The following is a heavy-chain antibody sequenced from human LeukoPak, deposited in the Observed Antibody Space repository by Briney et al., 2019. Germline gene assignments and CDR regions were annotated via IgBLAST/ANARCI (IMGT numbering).Heavy chain of an antibody. D-gene: IGHD2/OR15-2a*01. V-gene: IGHV3-48*03. CDR2: ISSSGSTI. Sequence: GGSLRLSCAASGLTFSSYEMNWVRQAPGKGLEWVSYISSSGSTIYYADSVRGRFTISRDNAKNSLYLQMNSLRAEDTAVYYCARDSVYGWFDPWGQGTLVTVSS. CDR3: ARDSVYGWFDP. J-gene: IGHJ5*02. CDR1: GLTFSSYE.